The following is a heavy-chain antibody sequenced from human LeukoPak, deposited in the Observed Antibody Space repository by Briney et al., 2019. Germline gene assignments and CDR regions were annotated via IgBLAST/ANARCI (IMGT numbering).Heavy chain of an antibody. CDR1: GYTFTSYY. CDR3: ARVKPNYYDSSAYGTFDI. V-gene: IGHV1-46*01. D-gene: IGHD3-22*01. J-gene: IGHJ3*02. CDR2: SNPSGGST. Sequence: ASVKVSCKASGYTFTSYYMHWVRQAPGQELEWMGVSNPSGGSTSYAQKFQGRVTMTRDTSTSTVYMELNSLRSEDTAVYYCARVKPNYYDSSAYGTFDIWGQGTMVTVSS.